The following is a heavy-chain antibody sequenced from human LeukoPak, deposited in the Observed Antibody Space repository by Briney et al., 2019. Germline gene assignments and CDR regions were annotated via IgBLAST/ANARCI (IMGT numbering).Heavy chain of an antibody. Sequence: PGGSLRLSCAASGFTFSSYAMSWVRQAPGKGLEWVSAISGSGGSTYYADSVKGRFTISRNNSKNTLYLQMNSLRAEDTAVYYCAKLWFGELLYPFDYWGQGTLVTVSS. CDR1: GFTFSSYA. CDR2: ISGSGGST. D-gene: IGHD3-10*01. J-gene: IGHJ4*02. V-gene: IGHV3-23*01. CDR3: AKLWFGELLYPFDY.